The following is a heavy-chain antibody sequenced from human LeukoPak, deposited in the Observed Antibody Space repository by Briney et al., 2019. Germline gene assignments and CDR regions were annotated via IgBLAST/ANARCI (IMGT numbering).Heavy chain of an antibody. CDR3: ARETRSGSAYYLDY. CDR1: GFRFSSYE. D-gene: IGHD1-26*01. CDR2: ISSSATTI. V-gene: IGHV3-48*03. J-gene: IGHJ4*02. Sequence: GGSLRLSCAASGFRFSSYEMNWVRQAPGKGLEWVSQISSSATTIYYADSVKGRFTISSDNAKNSLFLQMNSLRVGDTALYFCARETRSGSAYYLDYWGQGTLVTVSS.